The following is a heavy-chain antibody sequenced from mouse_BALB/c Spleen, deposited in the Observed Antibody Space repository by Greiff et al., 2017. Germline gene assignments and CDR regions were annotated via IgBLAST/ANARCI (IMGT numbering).Heavy chain of an antibody. D-gene: IGHD2-9*01. CDR3: TREASYYGYVRYFDV. CDR1: GYTFTSYY. J-gene: IGHJ1*01. CDR2: INPSNGGT. V-gene: IGHV1S81*02. Sequence: QVQLQQPGAELVKPGASVKLSCKASGYTFTSYYMYWVKQRPGQGLEWIGGINPSNGGTNFNEKFKSKATLTVDKSSSTAYMQLSSLTSEDSAVYDCTREASYYGYVRYFDVWGAGTTVTVSS.